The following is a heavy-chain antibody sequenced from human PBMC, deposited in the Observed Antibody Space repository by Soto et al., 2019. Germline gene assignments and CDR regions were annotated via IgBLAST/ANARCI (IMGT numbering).Heavy chain of an antibody. D-gene: IGHD6-19*01. V-gene: IGHV1-18*04. J-gene: IGHJ5*02. CDR2: ISAYNGNT. CDR3: ERSRVAGTWGNWFDP. Sequence: GASVKVSCKASGYTFTIYGISWVRQAPGQGLEWMGWISAYNGNTNYAQKLPGRVTMTTDTSTSTAYMELRSLRSDDTAVYYCERSRVAGTWGNWFDPWGQGTLVTVSS. CDR1: GYTFTIYG.